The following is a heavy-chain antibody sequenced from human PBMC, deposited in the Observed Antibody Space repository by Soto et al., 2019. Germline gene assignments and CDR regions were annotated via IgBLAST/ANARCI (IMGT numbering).Heavy chain of an antibody. CDR3: ARGFDILTGLYFQH. D-gene: IGHD3-9*01. V-gene: IGHV3-7*01. CDR1: GFSFSTFW. CDR2: TNEDEREK. J-gene: IGHJ1*01. Sequence: PGGSLRLSCAASGFSFSTFWMSWLRQAPGKGLEWVANTNEDEREKYYVDSVKGRFTISRDNAVNSLYLQMSSLRAEDTAVYYCARGFDILTGLYFQHWGQGTLVTVSS.